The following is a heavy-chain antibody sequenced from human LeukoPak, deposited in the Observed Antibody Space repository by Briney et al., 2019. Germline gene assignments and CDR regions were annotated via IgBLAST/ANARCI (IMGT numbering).Heavy chain of an antibody. CDR3: ASKLTTGY. V-gene: IGHV3-66*01. CDR1: GLTVSSYY. CDR2: IYSGGTT. J-gene: IGHJ4*02. D-gene: IGHD4-17*01. Sequence: PGGSLRLSCVVSGLTVSSYYMSWARQAPGKGLEWVSVIYSGGTTNYADSVKGRFLVYRDNSKNTLYLRMNSLRAEDTAVYYCASKLTTGYWGQGTLVTVSS.